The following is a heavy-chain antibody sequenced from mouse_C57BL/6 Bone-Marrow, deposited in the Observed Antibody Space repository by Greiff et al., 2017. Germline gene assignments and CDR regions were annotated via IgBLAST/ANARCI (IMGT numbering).Heavy chain of an antibody. V-gene: IGHV5-6*01. CDR2: ISSGGSYT. J-gene: IGHJ4*01. Sequence: EVKLVESGGDLVKPGGSLKLSCAASGFTFSSYGMSWVRQTPDKRLEWVATISSGGSYTYYPDSVKGRFTISRDNAKNTLYLQMSSLKSEDTAMYYCARPRWAMDYWGQGTSGTVSS. CDR1: GFTFSSYG. D-gene: IGHD2-3*01. CDR3: ARPRWAMDY.